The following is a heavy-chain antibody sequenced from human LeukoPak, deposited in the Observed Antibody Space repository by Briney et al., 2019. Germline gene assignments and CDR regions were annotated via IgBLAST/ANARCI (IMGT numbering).Heavy chain of an antibody. D-gene: IGHD3-22*01. V-gene: IGHV3-9*01. J-gene: IGHJ4*02. CDR2: ISWNSDSI. Sequence: GRSLRLSCAASGFTFEDYVMHWVRQAPGKGLEWVSGISWNSDSIGYADSVKGRFTISRDNAKNSLYLQMNSLRAEDTAVYYCAKTNAYDSSGPLDYWGQGTLVTVSS. CDR3: AKTNAYDSSGPLDY. CDR1: GFTFEDYV.